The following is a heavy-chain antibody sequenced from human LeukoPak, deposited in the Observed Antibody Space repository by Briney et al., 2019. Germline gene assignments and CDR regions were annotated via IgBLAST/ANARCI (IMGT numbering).Heavy chain of an antibody. CDR1: GYTFTSCN. J-gene: IGHJ4*02. Sequence: ASVKVSCKASGYTFTSCNINWVRQATGQGLEWMGWMNPNSGNTGYGQSFQGRITMTRDISIGTAYMELSNLTSEDTAIYYCTRGSSGRRDNWGQGTLVTVSA. CDR2: MNPNSGNT. V-gene: IGHV1-8*01. CDR3: TRGSSGRRDN. D-gene: IGHD6-19*01.